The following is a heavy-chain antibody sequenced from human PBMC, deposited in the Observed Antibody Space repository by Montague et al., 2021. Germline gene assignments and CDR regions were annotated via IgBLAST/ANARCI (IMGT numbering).Heavy chain of an antibody. Sequence: SETLSLTCTVSRSLINSDYYWGWIRQPPGKGLEWMGSVSHGGRTYYNPSLKSRVTISVDTSNNHFSLKLSSVTAADTAVYYCAKQDYFVSGTSYKGSDPWGQGILVTVSS. CDR3: AKQDYFVSGTSYKGSDP. CDR1: RSLINSDYY. V-gene: IGHV4-38-2*02. CDR2: VSHGGRT. D-gene: IGHD3-10*01. J-gene: IGHJ5*02.